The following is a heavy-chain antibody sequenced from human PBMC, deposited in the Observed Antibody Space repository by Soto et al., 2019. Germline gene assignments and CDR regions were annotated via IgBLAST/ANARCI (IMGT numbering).Heavy chain of an antibody. J-gene: IGHJ3*02. V-gene: IGHV4-34*01. CDR2: INHSGST. CDR3: ARGHITNAFDI. CDR1: GGSFSGYS. Sequence: SETLSLTCAVYGGSFSGYSWSWIRQPPGKELEWLGEINHSGSTNYHPSLKSRVTISIDTTKNQFSLKLSSVTAADTAVYYCARGHITNAFDIWGQGTMVTVSS. D-gene: IGHD3-10*01.